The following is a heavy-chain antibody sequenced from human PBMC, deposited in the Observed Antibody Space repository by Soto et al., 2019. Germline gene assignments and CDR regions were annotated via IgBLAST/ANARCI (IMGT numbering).Heavy chain of an antibody. Sequence: QVQLVESGGGVVQPGRSLRLSCAASGFTFSSYAMHWVRQAPGKGLEWVAVISYDGSNKYYADSVKGRFTISRDNSKNTLDLKMNRLRAEYTAVYYCASAAVVAARGVFDYWGQGTLFTVSS. CDR3: ASAAVVAARGVFDY. J-gene: IGHJ4*02. D-gene: IGHD2-15*01. V-gene: IGHV3-30-3*01. CDR2: ISYDGSNK. CDR1: GFTFSSYA.